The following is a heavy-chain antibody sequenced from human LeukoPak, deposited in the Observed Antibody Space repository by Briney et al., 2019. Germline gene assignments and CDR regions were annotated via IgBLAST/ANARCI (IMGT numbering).Heavy chain of an antibody. Sequence: KPGGSLRLSCAASGFTFSSYSMNWVRQAPGKGLEWVSSISSSSSYIYYADSVKGRFTISRDNAKNSLYLQMNSLRAEDTAVYYCAKDSVLISGYSSGWYAGPNGFDYWGQGTLVTVSS. D-gene: IGHD6-19*01. CDR1: GFTFSSYS. CDR3: AKDSVLISGYSSGWYAGPNGFDY. V-gene: IGHV3-21*01. CDR2: ISSSSSYI. J-gene: IGHJ4*02.